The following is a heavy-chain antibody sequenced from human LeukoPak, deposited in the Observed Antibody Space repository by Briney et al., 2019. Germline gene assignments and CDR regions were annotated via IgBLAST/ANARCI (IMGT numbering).Heavy chain of an antibody. CDR3: HIVGATTNYYYYYMDV. D-gene: IGHD1-26*01. V-gene: IGHV4-39*07. J-gene: IGHJ6*03. Sequence: PSETLSLTCTVSGGSISSSSYYWGWIRQPPGKGLEWIGSIYYSGSTYYNPSLKSRVTISVDTSKNQFSLKLSSVTAADTAVYYCHIVGATTNYYYYYMDVWGKGTTVTVSS. CDR2: IYYSGST. CDR1: GGSISSSSYY.